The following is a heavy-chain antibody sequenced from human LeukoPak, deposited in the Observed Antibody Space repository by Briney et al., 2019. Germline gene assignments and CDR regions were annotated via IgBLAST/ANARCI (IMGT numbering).Heavy chain of an antibody. CDR1: GFTFSSYS. CDR2: ISSSSSYI. CDR3: AREWYSGYDYGY. J-gene: IGHJ4*02. D-gene: IGHD5-12*01. V-gene: IGHV3-21*01. Sequence: PGGSLRLSCAASGFTFSSYSMNWVRQAPGKGLEWVSSISSSSSYIYYADSVKGRFTISRDNAKNSLYLQMNRLRAEDTAVYYCAREWYSGYDYGYWGQGTLVTVSS.